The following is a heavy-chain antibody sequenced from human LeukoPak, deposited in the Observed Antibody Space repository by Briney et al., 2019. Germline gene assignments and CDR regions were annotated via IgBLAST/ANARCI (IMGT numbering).Heavy chain of an antibody. V-gene: IGHV3-33*01. J-gene: IGHJ3*02. CDR3: ARQYYYDSSGWRHDAFDI. CDR2: IWYDGSNK. CDR1: GLRFRNYG. Sequence: GGSLRLSCVVSGLRFRNYGMHWVRQAPGKGLEWVAVIWYDGSNKYYADSVKGRFTISRDNSKNTLYLQMNSLRAEDTAVYYCARQYYYDSSGWRHDAFDIWGQGTMVTVSS. D-gene: IGHD3-22*01.